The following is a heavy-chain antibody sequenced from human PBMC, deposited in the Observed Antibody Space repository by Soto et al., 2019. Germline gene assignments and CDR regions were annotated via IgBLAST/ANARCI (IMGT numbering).Heavy chain of an antibody. CDR1: GFTFSSNW. D-gene: IGHD6-13*01. J-gene: IGHJ4*02. V-gene: IGHV3-74*01. CDR2: INSDGSIA. CDR3: ARASSSWYVSFDY. Sequence: GGSLRLSCAASGFTFSSNWMHWVRQAPGKGLVWVSRINSDGSIASYADSVKGRFTISGDNAKNTLYLQMNSLRAEDTAVYYCARASSSWYVSFDYWGQGILVTVSS.